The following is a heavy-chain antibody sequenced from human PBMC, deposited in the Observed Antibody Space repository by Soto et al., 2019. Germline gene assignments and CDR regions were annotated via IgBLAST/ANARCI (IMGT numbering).Heavy chain of an antibody. CDR1: GGSISSGGYS. D-gene: IGHD5-18*01. Sequence: QLQLQESGSGLVKPSQTLSLTCAVSGGSISSGGYSWSWIRQPPGKGLEWIGYIYHSGSTYYNPSLKRRVTIAVDRSKNQFSLKLSSVTAADTAVYYCARADVDTAMALDYWGQGTLVTVSS. J-gene: IGHJ4*02. CDR3: ARADVDTAMALDY. V-gene: IGHV4-30-2*01. CDR2: IYHSGST.